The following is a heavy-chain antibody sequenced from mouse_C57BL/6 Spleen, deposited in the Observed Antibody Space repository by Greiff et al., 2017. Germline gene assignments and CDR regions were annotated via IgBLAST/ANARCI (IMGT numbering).Heavy chain of an antibody. CDR2: IDPSDSYT. J-gene: IGHJ3*01. CDR1: GYTFTSYW. V-gene: IGHV1-50*01. CDR3: ASPNWDVGSWFAY. D-gene: IGHD4-1*02. Sequence: QVQLQQPGAELVKPGASVKLSCKASGYTFTSYWMQWVKQRPGQGLEWIGEIDPSDSYTNYNQKFKGKATLTVDTSSSTAYMQLSSLTSEDSAVYYCASPNWDVGSWFAYWGQGTLVTVSA.